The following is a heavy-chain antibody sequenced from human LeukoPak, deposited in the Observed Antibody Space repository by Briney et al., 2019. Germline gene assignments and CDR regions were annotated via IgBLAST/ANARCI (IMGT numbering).Heavy chain of an antibody. D-gene: IGHD2-2*01. V-gene: IGHV1-18*01. CDR2: ISAYNGNT. Sequence: ASVKVSCKASGYTFTSYGISWVRQAPGQGLEWMGWISAYNGNTNYAQKLQGRVTMTTDTSTDTAYMELSSLRSEDTAVYYCATGRYCSSTSCYASDWFDPWGQGTLVTVSS. CDR3: ATGRYCSSTSCYASDWFDP. CDR1: GYTFTSYG. J-gene: IGHJ5*02.